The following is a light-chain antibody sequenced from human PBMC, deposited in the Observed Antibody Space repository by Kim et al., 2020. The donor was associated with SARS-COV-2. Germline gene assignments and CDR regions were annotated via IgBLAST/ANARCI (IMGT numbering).Light chain of an antibody. J-gene: IGKJ3*01. CDR1: QSVSSN. Sequence: SPGESATLSCRASQSVSSNLAWYQQKPGQAPRLLIYGASTRATGIPARFSGSGSGTEFTLTISSLQSEDFAVYYCQQYNNWPLLTFGPGTKVDIK. CDR3: QQYNNWPLLT. CDR2: GAS. V-gene: IGKV3-15*01.